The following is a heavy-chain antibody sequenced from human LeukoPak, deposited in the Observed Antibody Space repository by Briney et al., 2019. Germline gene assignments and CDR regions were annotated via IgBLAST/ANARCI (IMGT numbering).Heavy chain of an antibody. J-gene: IGHJ3*02. CDR2: INPNSGGT. D-gene: IGHD1-26*01. V-gene: IGHV1-2*02. Sequence: GASVKVSCKASGYTFTSNAMNWVRQAPGQGLEWMGWINPNSGGTNYAQKFQGRVTMTRDTSISTAYMELSRLRSDDTAVYYCARVEGIGELGAFDIWGQGTMVTVSS. CDR1: GYTFTSNA. CDR3: ARVEGIGELGAFDI.